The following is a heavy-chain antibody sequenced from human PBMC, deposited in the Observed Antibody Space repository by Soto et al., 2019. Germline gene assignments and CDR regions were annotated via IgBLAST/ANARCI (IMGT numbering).Heavy chain of an antibody. CDR2: IYYSGST. CDR1: GGSISSGDYY. D-gene: IGHD2-2*01. V-gene: IGHV4-30-4*01. CDR3: ARDPLSSTNHGLDP. Sequence: PXETLSLTCTVSGGSISSGDYYWSWIRQPPGKGLEWIGYIYYSGSTYYNPSLKSRVTISVDTSKNQFSLKLSSVTAADTAVYYCARDPLSSTNHGLDPWGQGTLVTVSS. J-gene: IGHJ5*02.